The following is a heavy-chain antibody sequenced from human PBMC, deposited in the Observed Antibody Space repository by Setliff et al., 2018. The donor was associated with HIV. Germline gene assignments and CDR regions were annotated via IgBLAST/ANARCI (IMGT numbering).Heavy chain of an antibody. CDR1: GYTFTSYA. CDR3: ARAGGLRMDRGVVSDY. J-gene: IGHJ4*02. V-gene: IGHV1-18*01. D-gene: IGHD3-10*01. Sequence: ASVKVSCKASGYTFTSYAMNWVRQAPGQGLEWMGWISAYNGNTNYAQKFQGRVTITADESTSTAYMELSSLISEDAAVYYCARAGGLRMDRGVVSDYWGQGTLVTVSS. CDR2: ISAYNGNT.